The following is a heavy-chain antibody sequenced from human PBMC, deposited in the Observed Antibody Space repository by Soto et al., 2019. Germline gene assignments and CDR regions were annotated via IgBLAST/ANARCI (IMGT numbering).Heavy chain of an antibody. CDR1: GGSISSIRYS. CDR2: AYYSGST. J-gene: IGHJ5*02. V-gene: IGHV4-39*01. Sequence: SETLSLTCTVSGGSISSIRYSWGWIRQPPGKGLEWIGSAYYSGSTYYNPSLKSRVTMSVDTSKNQFSLKLSSVTAADTAVYYCATRQGGSYNWFDPWGQGTLVTVSS. CDR3: ATRQGGSYNWFDP. D-gene: IGHD2-15*01.